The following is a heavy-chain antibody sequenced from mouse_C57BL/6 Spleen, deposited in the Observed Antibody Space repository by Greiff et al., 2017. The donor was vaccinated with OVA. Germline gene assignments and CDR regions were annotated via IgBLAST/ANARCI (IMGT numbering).Heavy chain of an antibody. CDR3: ATHYGSSLFAY. CDR2: IDPSDSYT. V-gene: IGHV1-69*01. J-gene: IGHJ3*01. CDR1: GYTFTSYW. D-gene: IGHD1-1*01. Sequence: VQLHQPGAELVMPGASVKLSCKASGYTFTSYWMHWVKQRPGQGLEWIGEIDPSDSYTNYNQQFKGKSTLTVDKSSSTAYMQLSSLTSEDSAVYYGATHYGSSLFAYWGQGTLVTVSA.